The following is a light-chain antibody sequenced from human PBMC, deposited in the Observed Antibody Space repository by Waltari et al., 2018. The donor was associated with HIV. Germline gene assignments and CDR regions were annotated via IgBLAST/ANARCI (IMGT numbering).Light chain of an antibody. CDR1: KLVDKY. CDR3: QAWDDNSVI. Sequence: SYELTQPPSVSVSPGQTASITCSGNKLVDKYICWYQQRPGQSPVLVIYQDKKRPSGIPGRFSGSNSGNTATLTITGTQALDEADYYCQAWDDNSVIFGGGTYLTVL. V-gene: IGLV3-1*01. CDR2: QDK. J-gene: IGLJ2*01.